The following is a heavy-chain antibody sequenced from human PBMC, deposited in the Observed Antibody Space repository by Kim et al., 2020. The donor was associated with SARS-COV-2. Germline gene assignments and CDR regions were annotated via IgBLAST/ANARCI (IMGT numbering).Heavy chain of an antibody. CDR2: INTGSGYK. J-gene: IGHJ4*02. V-gene: IGHV3-21*01. CDR3: ARGVGSGYLEGGDY. D-gene: IGHD5-12*01. Sequence: GGSLRLSCAASGFTFSTYNMNWVRQAPGKGLQWVSSINTGSGYKYYADSVKGRFTISRDNARNSLYLQMSSLRAEDTAVYFCARGVGSGYLEGGDYWGQG. CDR1: GFTFSTYN.